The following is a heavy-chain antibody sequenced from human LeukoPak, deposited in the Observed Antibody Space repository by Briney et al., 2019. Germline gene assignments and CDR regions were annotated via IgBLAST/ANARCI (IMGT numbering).Heavy chain of an antibody. V-gene: IGHV3-23*01. J-gene: IGHJ4*02. Sequence: GGSLRLSCAASGFTFSTYAMSWVRQAPGKGLEWVSFISVSGDPTYYADSVKGRFTISRDNSKNTLYLQMNSLRAEDTAVYYCAKTFCSSPSCYSPDYWGQGTLVTVSS. CDR3: AKTFCSSPSCYSPDY. CDR1: GFTFSTYA. CDR2: ISVSGDPT. D-gene: IGHD2-2*01.